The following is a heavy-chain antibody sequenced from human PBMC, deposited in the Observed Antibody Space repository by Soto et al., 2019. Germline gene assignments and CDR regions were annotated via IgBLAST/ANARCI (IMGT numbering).Heavy chain of an antibody. J-gene: IGHJ3*02. CDR3: AREFIAVAPDAFDI. Sequence: ASVKVACKASGYTFTGYDMPWVRQAPGQGLEWMGWINPNSGGTNYAQKFQGGVTMTRDTSISTAYMELSRLRSDDTAVYYCAREFIAVAPDAFDIWGQGTMVTVSS. V-gene: IGHV1-2*02. CDR2: INPNSGGT. CDR1: GYTFTGYD. D-gene: IGHD6-19*01.